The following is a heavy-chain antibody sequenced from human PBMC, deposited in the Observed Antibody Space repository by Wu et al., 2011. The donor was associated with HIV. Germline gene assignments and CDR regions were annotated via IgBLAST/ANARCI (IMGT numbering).Heavy chain of an antibody. V-gene: IGHV1-2*02. D-gene: IGHD3-22*01. J-gene: IGHJ4*02. CDR1: GYTFTGYY. CDR2: INPNSGGT. Sequence: VQLKQSGAEVKKPGASVKVSCKASGYTFTGYYMHWVRQAPGQGLEWMGWINPNSGGTNYAQKFQGRVTMTRDTSISTAYMELSRLRSDDTAVYYCARALTRSTMIVVVTLGYWGQGTLVTVSS. CDR3: ARALTRSTMIVVVTLGY.